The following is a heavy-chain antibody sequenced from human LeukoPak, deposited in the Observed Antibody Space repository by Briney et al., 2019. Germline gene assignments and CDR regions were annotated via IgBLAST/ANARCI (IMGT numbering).Heavy chain of an antibody. CDR3: ARGPSRGYSYGYADH. CDR2: IMRDGSEK. Sequence: GGSLRLSCAASGFSFSTYWMNWVRQPPGKGLEWVANIMRDGSEKYYVDSVKGRFTISRDNAKNSLYLQMNSLRAEDTAVYYCARGPSRGYSYGYADHWGQGSLVTVSS. D-gene: IGHD5-18*01. J-gene: IGHJ4*02. CDR1: GFSFSTYW. V-gene: IGHV3-7*01.